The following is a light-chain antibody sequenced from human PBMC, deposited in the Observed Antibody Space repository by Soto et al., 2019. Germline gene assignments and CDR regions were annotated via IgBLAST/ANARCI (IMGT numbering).Light chain of an antibody. Sequence: QSVLTQAPSASGSPGQSVTISCTGTSSDVGGYNYVSWYQQHPGKVPKLMIYEVSKRPSGVPDRFSGSKSGNTASLTVSGLQAEDEADYYCSSYAGSNNVFGTGTKVTVL. CDR2: EVS. CDR1: SSDVGGYNY. CDR3: SSYAGSNNV. J-gene: IGLJ1*01. V-gene: IGLV2-8*01.